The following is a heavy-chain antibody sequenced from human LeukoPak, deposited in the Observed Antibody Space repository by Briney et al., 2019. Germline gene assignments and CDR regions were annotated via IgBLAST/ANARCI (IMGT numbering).Heavy chain of an antibody. CDR2: IWYDGSNK. CDR3: AKGLGGFEITGIDY. V-gene: IGHV3-33*06. CDR1: GFTFSSYG. J-gene: IGHJ4*02. D-gene: IGHD3-3*01. Sequence: GRSLRLSCAASGFTFSSYGMHWVRQAPGKGLEWVAVIWYDGSNKYYADSMKGRFTISRDNSKNTLYLQMNSLRADDTAVYYCAKGLGGFEITGIDYWGQGTLVTVSS.